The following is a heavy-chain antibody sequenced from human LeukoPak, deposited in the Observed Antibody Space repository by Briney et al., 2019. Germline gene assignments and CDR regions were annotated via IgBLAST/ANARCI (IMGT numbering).Heavy chain of an antibody. CDR1: GGSFSGYY. D-gene: IGHD6-19*01. Sequence: PSETLSLTCAVYGGSFSGYYWNWVRQPPGKGLEWLGEINRSRSTNYNPSLKSRVTISLDTSKNQFSLQLSSVTAADTAVYYWARSVWQWLVQGDHGGRGPLVTVSS. V-gene: IGHV4-34*01. CDR2: INRSRST. J-gene: IGHJ4*02. CDR3: ARSVWQWLVQGDH.